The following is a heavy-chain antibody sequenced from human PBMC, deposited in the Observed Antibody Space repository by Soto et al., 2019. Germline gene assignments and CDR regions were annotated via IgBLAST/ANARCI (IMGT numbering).Heavy chain of an antibody. CDR3: AAAPRS. V-gene: IGHV4-59*01. Sequence: PSETLSLTCTVSGGSINVYYWSWIRQPPGKGLEWVGYIYNSGSTNYNPSLKGRVTISVDTSKNQFSLRLTSVTAADTAVYYCAAAPRSWGQGTLVTVSS. J-gene: IGHJ4*02. CDR1: GGSINVYY. CDR2: IYNSGST.